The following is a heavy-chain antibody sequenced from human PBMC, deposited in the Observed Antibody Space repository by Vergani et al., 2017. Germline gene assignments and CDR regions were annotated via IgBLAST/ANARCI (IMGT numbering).Heavy chain of an antibody. Sequence: QLQLQESGPGLVKPSETLSLTCTVSGGSISSSSYYWGWIRQPPGKGLEWIGSIYYSGSTYYNPSLKSRVTISVDTSKNQFSLKLSYVTAADTAVYYCARDGSSYWNNWFDPWGQGTLVTVSS. CDR2: IYYSGST. CDR3: ARDGSSYWNNWFDP. CDR1: GGSISSSSYY. J-gene: IGHJ5*02. D-gene: IGHD6-6*01. V-gene: IGHV4-39*07.